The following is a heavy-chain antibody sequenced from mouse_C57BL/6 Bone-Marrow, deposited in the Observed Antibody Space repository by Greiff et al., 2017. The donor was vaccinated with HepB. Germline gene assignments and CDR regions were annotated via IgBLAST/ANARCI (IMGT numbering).Heavy chain of an antibody. CDR3: ATYYDYDEGYAMDY. CDR1: GYTFTDYY. J-gene: IGHJ4*01. Sequence: EVQLQQSGPELVKPGASVKISCKASGYTFTDYYMNWVKQSHGKSLEWIGDINPNNGGTSYNQKFKGKATLTVDKSSSTAYMELRSLTSEDSAVYYCATYYDYDEGYAMDYWGQGTSVTVSS. V-gene: IGHV1-26*01. CDR2: INPNNGGT. D-gene: IGHD2-4*01.